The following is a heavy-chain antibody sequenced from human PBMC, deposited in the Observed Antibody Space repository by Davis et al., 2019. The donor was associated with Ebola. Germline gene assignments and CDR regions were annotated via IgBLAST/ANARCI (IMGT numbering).Heavy chain of an antibody. CDR3: ARDRPTSDCSGGSCYYYYGMDV. V-gene: IGHV1-18*01. Sequence: ASVKVSCKASGYTFTSYGISWVRQAPGQGLEWMGWISAYNGNTNYAQKLQGRVTMTTDTSTSTAYMELRSLRSDDTAVYYCARDRPTSDCSGGSCYYYYGMDVWGQGTTVTVSS. J-gene: IGHJ6*02. CDR1: GYTFTSYG. CDR2: ISAYNGNT. D-gene: IGHD2-15*01.